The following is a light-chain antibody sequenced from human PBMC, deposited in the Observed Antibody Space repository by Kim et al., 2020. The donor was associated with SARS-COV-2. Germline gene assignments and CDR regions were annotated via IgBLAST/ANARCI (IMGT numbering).Light chain of an antibody. J-gene: IGKJ2*01. CDR2: GAS. CDR1: QSVNSN. CDR3: QQYNNWPRT. Sequence: EIVMTQSPVTLSVSPGERATLSCRASQSVNSNLAWYQQRAGLAPRLLIYGASTKATGIPARFSGSGSGTEFTLTISSLQSEDFAVYYCQQYNNWPRTFGQGTKLEI. V-gene: IGKV3-15*01.